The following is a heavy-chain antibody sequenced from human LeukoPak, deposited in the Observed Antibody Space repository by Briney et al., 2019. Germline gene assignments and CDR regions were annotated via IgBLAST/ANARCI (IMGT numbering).Heavy chain of an antibody. V-gene: IGHV1-2*02. CDR1: GYTFTGYY. D-gene: IGHD3-10*01. Sequence: ASVKVSCKASGYTFTGYYMHWVRQAPGQGLEWMGWINPNSGGTNYAQKFQGRVTMTRDTSIITAYMELSRLRSDDTAVYYCARDGNDGSGSYPWFDPWGQGTLVTVSS. CDR2: INPNSGGT. J-gene: IGHJ5*02. CDR3: ARDGNDGSGSYPWFDP.